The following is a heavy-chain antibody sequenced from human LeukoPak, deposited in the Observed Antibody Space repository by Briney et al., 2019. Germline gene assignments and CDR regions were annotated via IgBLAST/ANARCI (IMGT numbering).Heavy chain of an antibody. J-gene: IGHJ4*02. CDR3: ARRQDYDFWSGYTASPHFDY. D-gene: IGHD3-3*01. V-gene: IGHV1-18*01. CDR2: ISAYNGNT. CDR1: GYTFTSYG. Sequence: ASVKVSCKASGYTFTSYGISWVRQAPGQGLEWMGWISAYNGNTNYAQKLQGRVTMTTDTSTSTAYMELRSLRSDDTAVYYCARRQDYDFWSGYTASPHFDYWGQGTLVTVSS.